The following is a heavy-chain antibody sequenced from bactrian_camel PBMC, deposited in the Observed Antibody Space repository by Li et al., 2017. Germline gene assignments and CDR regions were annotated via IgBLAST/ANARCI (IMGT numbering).Heavy chain of an antibody. Sequence: VQLVESGGASVQAGGSLKLSCAASGFTFNTYAMNWVRQAPGKGLEWVSGINPGGWSLYYADSVKGRFTISRDNSETTLYLQMNSLKPEDTAMYYCAADPGSGGSCSPNLPLSTDINYFVGQGTQVTVS. J-gene: IGHJ4*01. CDR2: INPGGWSL. D-gene: IGHD2*01. V-gene: IGHV3S31*01. CDR1: GFTFNTYA.